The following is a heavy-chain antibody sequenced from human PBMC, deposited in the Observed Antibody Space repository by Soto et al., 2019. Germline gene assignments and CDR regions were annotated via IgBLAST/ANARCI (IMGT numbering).Heavy chain of an antibody. J-gene: IGHJ6*02. CDR3: EKTAGDDFWSGYHYYYYGMDV. D-gene: IGHD3-3*01. CDR1: GFTFSSYA. Sequence: EVQLLESGGGLVQPGGSLRLSCAASGFTFSSYAMSWVRQAPGKGLEWVSAISGSGGSTYYADSVKGRFTIPRDKSKNTLYLQMNSLRAEETAVYYCEKTAGDDFWSGYHYYYYGMDVWGQGTTVTVSS. V-gene: IGHV3-23*01. CDR2: ISGSGGST.